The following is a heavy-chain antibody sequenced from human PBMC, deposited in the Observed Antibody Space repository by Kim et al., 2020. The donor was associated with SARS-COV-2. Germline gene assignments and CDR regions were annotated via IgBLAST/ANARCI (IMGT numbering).Heavy chain of an antibody. Sequence: GGSLRLSCAVSGITVTTNYMNWVRQAPGKGLEWVSTIYSGGTTYYADSVKGRFTISRDTSKNTLYLQMNSLRAEDTAVYYCAREPYSRTWIAYWGPGTL. J-gene: IGHJ1*01. CDR3: AREPYSRTWIAY. D-gene: IGHD6-13*01. V-gene: IGHV3-66*01. CDR1: GITVTTNY. CDR2: IYSGGTT.